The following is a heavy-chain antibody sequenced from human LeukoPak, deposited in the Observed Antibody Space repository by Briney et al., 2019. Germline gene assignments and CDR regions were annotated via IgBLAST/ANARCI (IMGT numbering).Heavy chain of an antibody. CDR3: ARTRDDYTHADY. Sequence: ASVKVSCKASGYTFTSYNMHWVRQAPGQGLEWMGIINPSGGSTSYAQKFQGRVTMTSDTSTSTVYMELSSLRSEDTAVYYCARTRDDYTHADYWGQGTLVTVSS. J-gene: IGHJ4*02. D-gene: IGHD5-24*01. CDR2: INPSGGST. V-gene: IGHV1-46*01. CDR1: GYTFTSYN.